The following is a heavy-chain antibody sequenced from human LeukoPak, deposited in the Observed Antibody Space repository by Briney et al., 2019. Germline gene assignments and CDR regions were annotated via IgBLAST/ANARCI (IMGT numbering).Heavy chain of an antibody. D-gene: IGHD6-13*01. V-gene: IGHV3-66*01. Sequence: PGGSLRLSCAASGFTVSSNYMSWVRQAPGKGLEWVSVIYSGGSTYYADSVKGRFTISRDNSKNTLYLQMNSLRAEDTAVYYCAKGRSSSRSGGTPVDYWGQGTLVTVSS. CDR2: IYSGGST. CDR1: GFTVSSNY. J-gene: IGHJ4*02. CDR3: AKGRSSSRSGGTPVDY.